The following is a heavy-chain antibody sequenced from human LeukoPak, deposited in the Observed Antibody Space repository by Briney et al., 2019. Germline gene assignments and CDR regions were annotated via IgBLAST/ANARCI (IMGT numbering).Heavy chain of an antibody. D-gene: IGHD1-26*01. V-gene: IGHV3-30*03. Sequence: GGSLRLSCAASGFTFSSYGMHWVRQAPGKGLEWVAVISYDGSNKYYADSVKGRFTISRDNSKNTLYLQMNSLKASDTAMYYCARQDPPSRREPHWYFDLWGRGTLVTVSS. CDR2: ISYDGSNK. CDR3: ARQDPPSRREPHWYFDL. J-gene: IGHJ2*01. CDR1: GFTFSSYG.